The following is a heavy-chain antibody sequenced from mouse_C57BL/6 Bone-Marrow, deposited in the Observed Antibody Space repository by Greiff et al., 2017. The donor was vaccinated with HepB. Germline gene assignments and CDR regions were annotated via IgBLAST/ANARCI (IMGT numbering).Heavy chain of an antibody. D-gene: IGHD1-1*01. CDR3: TRDRLLRYFDY. V-gene: IGHV5-9-1*02. CDR1: GFTFSSYA. J-gene: IGHJ2*01. CDR2: ISSGGDYI. Sequence: EVKVVESGEGLVKPGGSLKLSCAASGFTFSSYAMSWVRQTPEKRLEWVAYISSGGDYIYYADTVKGRFTISRDNARNTLYLQMSSLKSEDTAMYYCTRDRLLRYFDYWGQGTTLTVSS.